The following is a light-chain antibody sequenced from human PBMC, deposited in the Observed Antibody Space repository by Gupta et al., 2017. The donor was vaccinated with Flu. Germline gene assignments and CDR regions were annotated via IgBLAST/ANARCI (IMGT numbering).Light chain of an antibody. CDR1: KLGDKN. J-gene: IGLJ3*02. CDR3: QAWDKTTAWV. Sequence: SSDLPQPPSASVSPGQTARITCSGDKLGDKNTCWYQQKPGQSPVLVSYRNEKRPSGIPERFSGSRSGNTATLVISVTQAMDEADYYCQAWDKTTAWVFGGGTKLTVL. CDR2: RNE. V-gene: IGLV3-1*01.